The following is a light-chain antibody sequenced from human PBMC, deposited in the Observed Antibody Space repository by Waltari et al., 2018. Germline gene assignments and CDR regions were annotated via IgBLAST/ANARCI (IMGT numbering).Light chain of an antibody. J-gene: IGKJ1*01. CDR3: QQANTFPWT. CDR1: QDVRTW. Sequence: DIQMTQSPSSVSASVGDRVVITCRASQDVRTWLAWYQQKPGKAPKLLIYVASSLQSGVPSRFSGSGSGTHFTLTINSLQPEDFATYYCQQANTFPWTFGQGTKVEHK. CDR2: VAS. V-gene: IGKV1-12*01.